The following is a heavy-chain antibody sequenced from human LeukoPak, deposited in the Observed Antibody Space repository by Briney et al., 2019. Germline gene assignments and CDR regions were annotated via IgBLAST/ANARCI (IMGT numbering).Heavy chain of an antibody. CDR1: GYTFTDYY. CDR2: INPDSGDT. V-gene: IGHV1-2*02. D-gene: IGHD3-10*01. Sequence: ASVTVSCKASGYTFTDYYLHWVRQAPGQGREWMGWINPDSGDTNYLQKFQGRVTMTRDTSISTAYMELSRLRSDDTAVYYCTRDLLGGSGTFDPWGQGTLVTVSS. CDR3: TRDLLGGSGTFDP. J-gene: IGHJ5*02.